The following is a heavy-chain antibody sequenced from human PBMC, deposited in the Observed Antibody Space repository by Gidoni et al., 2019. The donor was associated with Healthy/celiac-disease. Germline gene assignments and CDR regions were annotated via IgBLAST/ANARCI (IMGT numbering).Heavy chain of an antibody. CDR2: ISYDGSNK. D-gene: IGHD2-2*01. Sequence: QVQLVESARGVVQPGRSLRLFCAAHGFTFSSYGMHWVRQAPGKGLEWVAVISYDGSNKYCADCVKCPFTISRDNSKDTLYVKMNSLRAGDTDVYYCAKGVVPADTGWFDPWGQGTLVTVSS. CDR1: GFTFSSYG. V-gene: IGHV3-30*18. J-gene: IGHJ5*02. CDR3: AKGVVPADTGWFDP.